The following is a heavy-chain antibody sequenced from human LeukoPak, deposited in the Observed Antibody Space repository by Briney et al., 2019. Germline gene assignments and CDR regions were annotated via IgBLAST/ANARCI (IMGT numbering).Heavy chain of an antibody. CDR2: IYYSGST. Sequence: SETLSLTCTVSGCSISSYYWSWIRQPPGKGLEWTGYIYYSGSTNYNPSLKSRVTISVDTPKNQFSLKLSSVTAADTAVYYCARVNYYYYYMDVWGKGTTVTISS. V-gene: IGHV4-59*01. CDR3: ARVNYYYYYMDV. J-gene: IGHJ6*03. CDR1: GCSISSYY.